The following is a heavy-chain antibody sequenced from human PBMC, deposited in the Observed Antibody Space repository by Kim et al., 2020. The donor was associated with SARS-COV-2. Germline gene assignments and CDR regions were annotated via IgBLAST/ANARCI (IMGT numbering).Heavy chain of an antibody. CDR2: IIPIFDTA. V-gene: IGHV1-69*13. CDR1: GDTFSSYA. J-gene: IGHJ4*02. Sequence: SVKVSCKASGDTFSSYAISWVRQAPGQGLEWMGGIIPIFDTATYAQTFQGRVTITADEGTSTAYMELNSLRSEDTAVYFCAREQTAATSLGLSFTGYFDSWGQGTLVTVSS. D-gene: IGHD3-16*01. CDR3: AREQTAATSLGLSFTGYFDS.